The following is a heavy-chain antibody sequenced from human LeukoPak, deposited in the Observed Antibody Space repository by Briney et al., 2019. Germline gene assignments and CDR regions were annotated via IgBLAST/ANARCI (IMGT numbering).Heavy chain of an antibody. D-gene: IGHD3-10*01. CDR2: IYYSGST. J-gene: IGHJ5*02. Sequence: SETLSLTCTVSGGSISTYYWSWIRQPPGKGLEWIGYIYYSGSTNYNPSLKSRVTISVDTSKNQFSLKLSSVTAADTAVYYCARDKVTMVRGETGWFDPWGQGTLVTVSS. V-gene: IGHV4-59*01. CDR3: ARDKVTMVRGETGWFDP. CDR1: GGSISTYY.